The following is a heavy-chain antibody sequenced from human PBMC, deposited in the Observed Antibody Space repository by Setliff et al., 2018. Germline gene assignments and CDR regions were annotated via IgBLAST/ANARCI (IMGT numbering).Heavy chain of an antibody. D-gene: IGHD3-10*01. J-gene: IGHJ5*02. Sequence: GGSLRLSCAASGFTFSTYRMHWVRQAPGKGLEWVAVILDDGVKKYHADSVKGRFTISRDNSKNTLYLRMNSLKTEDTAVYYCVKLVPQAISSDPWGQGALVTVSS. CDR2: ILDDGVKK. CDR1: GFTFSTYR. V-gene: IGHV3-33*08. CDR3: VKLVPQAISSDP.